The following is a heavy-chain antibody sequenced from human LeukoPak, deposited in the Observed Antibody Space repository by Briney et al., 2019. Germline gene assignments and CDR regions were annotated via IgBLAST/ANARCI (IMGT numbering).Heavy chain of an antibody. CDR1: GGSISSSCYS. Sequence: PSETLSLACTVAGGSISSSCYSWGWLRQPPGKGLEWIGRFYYSGSPYYHPSLNSRVHISVHTSKDPVSLKLRSVTDADTAVYYCARDYFWSGYGDLWGQGTLVTVSS. D-gene: IGHD3-3*01. J-gene: IGHJ5*02. V-gene: IGHV4-39*07. CDR3: ARDYFWSGYGDL. CDR2: FYYSGSP.